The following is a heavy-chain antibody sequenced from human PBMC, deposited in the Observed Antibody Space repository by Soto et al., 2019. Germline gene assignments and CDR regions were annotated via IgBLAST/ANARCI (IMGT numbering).Heavy chain of an antibody. CDR2: FYNTGFI. CDR1: GFTVSVDS. V-gene: IGHV3-53*01. CDR3: ARASYYDSSGPGRFDP. D-gene: IGHD3-22*01. Sequence: PGGSLRLSCAASGFTVSVDSMIWVRQAPGKGLEWVSLFYNTGFIHYADSVKGRFTISRDNSKNTLYLQMNSLRAEDTAVFYCARASYYDSSGPGRFDPWGQGTLVTVSS. J-gene: IGHJ5*02.